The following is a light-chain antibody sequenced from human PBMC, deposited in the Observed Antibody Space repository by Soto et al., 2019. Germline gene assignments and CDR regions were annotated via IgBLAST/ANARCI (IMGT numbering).Light chain of an antibody. CDR2: GNS. V-gene: IGLV1-40*01. J-gene: IGLJ2*01. CDR3: QSYDSSLSGHVV. CDR1: SSNIGAGYD. Sequence: QSVLTQPPSVAGGPGQRVTISCTGSSSNIGAGYDVHWYQQLPGTAPKLLIYGNSNRLSGVSDRFSGSKSGTSASLAISGLQAEDEADDCCQSYDSSLSGHVVFGGGTKLPVL.